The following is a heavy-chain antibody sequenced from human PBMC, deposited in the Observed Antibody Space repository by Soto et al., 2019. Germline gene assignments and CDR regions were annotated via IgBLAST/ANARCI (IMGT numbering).Heavy chain of an antibody. Sequence: SETLSLTCTVSGGSINTFYWSWARQPAGKGLEWIGRIFSSGSTSFNPSLESRVAMSVDTSKNHFSLNLSSVTAADMAVYYCAREGSYSAYNFAHGIQLWSFDFWGQGALVTVSS. CDR1: GGSINTFY. CDR3: AREGSYSAYNFAHGIQLWSFDF. V-gene: IGHV4-4*07. CDR2: IFSSGST. J-gene: IGHJ4*02. D-gene: IGHD5-12*01.